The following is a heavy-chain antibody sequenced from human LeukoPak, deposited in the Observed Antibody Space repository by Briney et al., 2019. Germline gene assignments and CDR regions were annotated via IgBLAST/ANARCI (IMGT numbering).Heavy chain of an antibody. Sequence: SETLSLTCTVSGGSISSSSYYWGWIRQPPGKGLEWIGSIYYSGSTYYNPSLQSRVTISVDTSKNQFSLKLSSVTAADTAVYYCARGLRFLEWLLFDYWGQGTLVTVSS. CDR2: IYYSGST. D-gene: IGHD3-3*01. V-gene: IGHV4-39*07. J-gene: IGHJ4*02. CDR1: GGSISSSSYY. CDR3: ARGLRFLEWLLFDY.